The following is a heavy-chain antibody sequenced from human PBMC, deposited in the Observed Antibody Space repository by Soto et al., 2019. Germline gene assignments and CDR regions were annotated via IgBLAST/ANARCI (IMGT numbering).Heavy chain of an antibody. D-gene: IGHD4-17*01. Sequence: QVQLVQSGAEVKKPGSSVKVSCKASGGTFSSYTISWVRQAPGQGLEWMGRIIPILGIANYAQKFQGRVTIHADKSTSTAYMELSSLRSEDTAVYYCALPAQYDYGDPGAFDIWGQGTMVTVSS. CDR3: ALPAQYDYGDPGAFDI. J-gene: IGHJ3*02. CDR1: GGTFSSYT. V-gene: IGHV1-69*02. CDR2: IIPILGIA.